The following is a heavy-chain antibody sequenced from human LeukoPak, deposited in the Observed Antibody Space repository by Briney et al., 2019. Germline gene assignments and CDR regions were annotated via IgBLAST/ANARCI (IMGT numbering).Heavy chain of an antibody. CDR2: IYYSGST. D-gene: IGHD2-2*01. CDR1: GGSIRSYY. V-gene: IGHV4-59*01. Sequence: SETLSLTCTVSGGSIRSYYWSWLRQPPGKGLEWIGYIYYSGSTTYNPSLQSPFTISVDMSKNQFSLKLSAVTAADTAVYYCARVYCSSTRSSPYFDDWGQGTLVTVSS. J-gene: IGHJ4*02. CDR3: ARVYCSSTRSSPYFDD.